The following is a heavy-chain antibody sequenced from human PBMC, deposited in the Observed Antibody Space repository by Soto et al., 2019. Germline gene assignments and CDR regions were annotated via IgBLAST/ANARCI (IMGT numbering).Heavy chain of an antibody. J-gene: IGHJ3*02. CDR3: AADRYCSSNMCPGAFDI. Sequence: EVQLLESGGDLAEPGGSLRLSCAASGFAFTHVWMTWVRQAPGRGLEWVGRIKRKIDGETTNYAAPVKGRFTISRDDSKNTLYLQMNSLKTDDSAVYYCAADRYCSSNMCPGAFDIWGQGTTV. V-gene: IGHV3-15*01. D-gene: IGHD2-2*01. CDR2: IKRKIDGETT. CDR1: GFAFTHVW.